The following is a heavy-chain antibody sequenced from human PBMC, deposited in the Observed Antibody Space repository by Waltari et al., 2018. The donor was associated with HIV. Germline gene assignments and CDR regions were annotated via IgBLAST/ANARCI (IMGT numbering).Heavy chain of an antibody. Sequence: EVRLVESGGGLVQPGGSLRPSCAASGFTLSSYWMPWVRQAPGQGLVWVSRINSNGSTTSYADSVKGRFTISRDNAKNTLYLQMNSLRAEDTAVYYCAKGGANPIDFWGQGTLVTVSS. V-gene: IGHV3-74*01. J-gene: IGHJ4*02. CDR3: AKGGANPIDF. D-gene: IGHD1-26*01. CDR1: GFTLSSYW. CDR2: INSNGSTT.